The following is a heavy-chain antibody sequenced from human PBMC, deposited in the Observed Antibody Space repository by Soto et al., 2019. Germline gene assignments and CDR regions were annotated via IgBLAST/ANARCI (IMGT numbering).Heavy chain of an antibody. V-gene: IGHV2-5*02. CDR2: IYWDDDK. J-gene: IGHJ4*02. Sequence: QITLKESGPTLVKPTETLTLTCTLSGFSLSTSGVGVGWVRQPPGKALEWLLFIYWDDDKRYSPSLSSRLTITKDTSKNQVVLTMTNMAPVDTATYLCAHRRIGESQWNYGELDYWGQGTLVTVSS. D-gene: IGHD1-7*01. CDR3: AHRRIGESQWNYGELDY. CDR1: GFSLSTSGVG.